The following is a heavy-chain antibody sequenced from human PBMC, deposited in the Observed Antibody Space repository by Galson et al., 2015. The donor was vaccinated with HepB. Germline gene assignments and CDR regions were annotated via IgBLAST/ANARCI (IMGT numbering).Heavy chain of an antibody. J-gene: IGHJ4*02. CDR1: GFTFSSYA. CDR3: ARSQLIYSSAADY. D-gene: IGHD6-19*01. V-gene: IGHV3-30-3*01. CDR2: ISYDGSNK. Sequence: SLRLSCAASGFTFSSYAMHWVRQAPGKGLEWVAVISYDGSNKYYADSVKGRFTISRDNSKNTLYLQMNSLRAEDTAVYYCARSQLIYSSAADYWGQGTLVTVSS.